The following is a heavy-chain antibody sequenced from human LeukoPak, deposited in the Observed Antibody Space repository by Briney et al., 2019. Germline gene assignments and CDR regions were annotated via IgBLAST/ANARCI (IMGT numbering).Heavy chain of an antibody. CDR2: IYYSGST. J-gene: IGHJ6*03. V-gene: IGHV4-61*08. CDR3: ARSSEGRYYYDSSGFSYYYYYMDV. CDR1: GGSISSGGYS. D-gene: IGHD3-22*01. Sequence: SETLSLTCAVSGGSISSGGYSWSWIRQPPGKGLEWIGYIYYSGSTYYNPSLRSRVTISVDTSKNQFSLKLSSVTAADTAVYYCARSSEGRYYYDSSGFSYYYYYMDVWGKGTTVTISS.